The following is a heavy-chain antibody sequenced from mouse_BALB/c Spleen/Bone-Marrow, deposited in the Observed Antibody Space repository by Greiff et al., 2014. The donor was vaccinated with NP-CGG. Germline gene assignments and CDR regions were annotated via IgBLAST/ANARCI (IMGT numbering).Heavy chain of an antibody. Sequence: EVQLQQSGGGLVKPGGSLKISCAASGFTFSDFYMFWFRQTPEKRLEWVATISNGGTYTYYPDSVKGRFTISRDNAKNNLYLQMSSLKSEDTAMYYCARSGERYGAMDCWGQGTSVTVTS. D-gene: IGHD1-1*02. CDR2: ISNGGTYT. CDR1: GFTFSDFY. J-gene: IGHJ4*01. CDR3: ARSGERYGAMDC. V-gene: IGHV5-4*02.